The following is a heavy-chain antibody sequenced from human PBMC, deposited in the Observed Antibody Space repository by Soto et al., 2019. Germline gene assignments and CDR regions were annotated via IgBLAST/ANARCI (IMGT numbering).Heavy chain of an antibody. D-gene: IGHD6-13*01. J-gene: IGHJ5*02. V-gene: IGHV1-18*01. CDR2: ISAYNGNT. Sequence: ASVKVSCKASGYTFTSYGISWVRQAPGQGLEWMGWISAYNGNTNYAQKLQGGVTMTTDTSTSTAYMELRSLRSDDTAVYYCARNLAAAGPRSWFDPWGQGTLVTVSS. CDR3: ARNLAAAGPRSWFDP. CDR1: GYTFTSYG.